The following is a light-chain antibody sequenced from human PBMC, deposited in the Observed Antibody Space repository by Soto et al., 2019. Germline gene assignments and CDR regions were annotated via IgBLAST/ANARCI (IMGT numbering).Light chain of an antibody. CDR3: CSYAGSSTFLFV. V-gene: IGLV2-23*02. CDR1: SSDVGSYNL. CDR2: EVS. Sequence: QSALTQPASVSGSPGQSITISCTGTSSDVGSYNLVSWYQQHPGKAPKLMIYEVSKRPSGVSSRFSGSKSGNTASLTISGLQAEDEADYYCCSYAGSSTFLFVFGTGTKLTVL. J-gene: IGLJ1*01.